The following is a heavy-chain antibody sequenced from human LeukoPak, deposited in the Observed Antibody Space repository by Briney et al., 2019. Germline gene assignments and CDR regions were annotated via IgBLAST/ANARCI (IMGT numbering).Heavy chain of an antibody. CDR1: GFSLSTSGMC. CDR2: IDWDDDK. Sequence: SGPALVKPTQTLTLTCTFSGFSLSTSGMCVSWIRQPPGKALEWLARIDWDDDKYYSTSLKTRLTISKDTSKNQVVLTMTNMDPVDTATYYCARRARVYDSSGYCFDYWGQGTLVTVSS. D-gene: IGHD3-22*01. CDR3: ARRARVYDSSGYCFDY. J-gene: IGHJ4*02. V-gene: IGHV2-70*11.